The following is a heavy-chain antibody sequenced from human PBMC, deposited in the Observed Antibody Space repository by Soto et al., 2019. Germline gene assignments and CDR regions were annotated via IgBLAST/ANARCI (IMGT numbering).Heavy chain of an antibody. D-gene: IGHD3-10*01. CDR3: AKKRGSDYYGSGSTHYYYYMDV. CDR2: ISGSGGST. J-gene: IGHJ6*03. Sequence: EVQLLESGGGLVQPGGSLRLYCAASGFTFSSYAMSWVRQAPGKGLEWVSAISGSGGSTYYADSVKGRFTISRDNSKNTLYLQMNSLRAEDTAVYYCAKKRGSDYYGSGSTHYYYYMDVSGKGTTVTVSS. CDR1: GFTFSSYA. V-gene: IGHV3-23*01.